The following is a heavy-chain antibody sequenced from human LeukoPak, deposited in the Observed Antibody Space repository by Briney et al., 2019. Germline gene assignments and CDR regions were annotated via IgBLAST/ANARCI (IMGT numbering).Heavy chain of an antibody. Sequence: GGSLRLSCGASGFTFSSSAMHWVRQAPGKGLEWVAVISYDGSNKYYADSVKGRFTISRDNSKNTLYLQMNSLRAEDTAVYYCARGPYYYDSSGYYYFDYWGQGTLVTVSS. J-gene: IGHJ4*02. V-gene: IGHV3-30*04. CDR3: ARGPYYYDSSGYYYFDY. CDR1: GFTFSSSA. D-gene: IGHD3-22*01. CDR2: ISYDGSNK.